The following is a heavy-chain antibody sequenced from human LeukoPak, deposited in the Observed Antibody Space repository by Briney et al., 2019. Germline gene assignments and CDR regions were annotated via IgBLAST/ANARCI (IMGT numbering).Heavy chain of an antibody. Sequence: GGSLRLSCAASGFTFSSYGMSWVRQAPGKGLEWVGRTRNKAHSYTTEYAASVKGRFTISRDDSENSLYLQMNSLKTEDTAIYYCARSRGSYPFDYWGQGTLVTVSS. V-gene: IGHV3-72*01. D-gene: IGHD1-26*01. CDR2: TRNKAHSYTT. CDR1: GFTFSSYG. J-gene: IGHJ4*02. CDR3: ARSRGSYPFDY.